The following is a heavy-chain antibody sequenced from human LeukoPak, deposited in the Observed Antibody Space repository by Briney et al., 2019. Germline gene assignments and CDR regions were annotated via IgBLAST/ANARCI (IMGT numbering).Heavy chain of an antibody. Sequence: SETLSLTCTVSGGSISSYYWSWIRQPPGKGLEWIGYIYYSGSTNYNPSLKSRVTISVDTSKNQLTLKLSSVTAADTAVYYCARLTVAGTIYYFDYWGQGTLVTVSS. CDR3: ARLTVAGTIYYFDY. D-gene: IGHD6-19*01. J-gene: IGHJ4*02. CDR2: IYYSGST. CDR1: GGSISSYY. V-gene: IGHV4-59*01.